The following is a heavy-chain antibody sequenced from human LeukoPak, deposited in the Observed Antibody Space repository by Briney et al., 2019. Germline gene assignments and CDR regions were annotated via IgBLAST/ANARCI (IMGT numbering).Heavy chain of an antibody. Sequence: SETLSLTCAVYGGSFSGYYWSWIRQPPGKGLEWIGEINHSGSTNYNPSLKSRVTISVDTSKNQFSLKLSSVTAADTAAYYCARSDYYDSSAGAFDIWGQGTMVTVSS. CDR1: GGSFSGYY. D-gene: IGHD3-22*01. CDR2: INHSGST. V-gene: IGHV4-34*01. J-gene: IGHJ3*02. CDR3: ARSDYYDSSAGAFDI.